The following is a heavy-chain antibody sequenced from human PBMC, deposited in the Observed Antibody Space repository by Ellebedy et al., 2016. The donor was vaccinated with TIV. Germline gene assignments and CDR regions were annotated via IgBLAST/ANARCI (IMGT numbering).Heavy chain of an antibody. V-gene: IGHV5-51*01. CDR2: IYPDDSDT. J-gene: IGHJ5*02. Sequence: GESLKISCKGSGYSFATHWIAWVRQMPGKGLEWMGIIYPDDSDTKYSPSFQGQVTISADKSITTAYLQWSSLKAADTAMYYCARGGQQAYLNWFDPWGQGTQVTVSS. CDR1: GYSFATHW. CDR3: ARGGQQAYLNWFDP. D-gene: IGHD6-13*01.